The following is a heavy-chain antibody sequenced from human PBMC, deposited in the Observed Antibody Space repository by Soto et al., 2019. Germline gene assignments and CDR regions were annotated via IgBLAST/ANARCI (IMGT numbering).Heavy chain of an antibody. Sequence: GGSLRLSCAASGFTFSNAWMSWVRQAPGKGLEWVGRIKSKTDGGTTDYAAPVKGRFTISRDDSKNTLYLQMNSLKTEDTAVYYCTATLSIAARPSHYYGMDVWGQGTTVTV. J-gene: IGHJ6*02. CDR3: TATLSIAARPSHYYGMDV. V-gene: IGHV3-15*01. D-gene: IGHD6-6*01. CDR1: GFTFSNAW. CDR2: IKSKTDGGTT.